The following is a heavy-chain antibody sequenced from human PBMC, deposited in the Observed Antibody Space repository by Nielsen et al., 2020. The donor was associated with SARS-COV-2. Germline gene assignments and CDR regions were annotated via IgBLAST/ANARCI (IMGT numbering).Heavy chain of an antibody. CDR3: ARDSGGLADY. CDR2: INWNGGST. Sequence: GVLKISCAASGFTFDDYGMSWVRQAPGKGLEWVSGINWNGGSTGYADSVKGRFTISRDNAKNSLYLQMNSLRAEDTALYHCARDSGGLADYWGQGTLVTVSS. D-gene: IGHD6-19*01. CDR1: GFTFDDYG. V-gene: IGHV3-20*01. J-gene: IGHJ4*02.